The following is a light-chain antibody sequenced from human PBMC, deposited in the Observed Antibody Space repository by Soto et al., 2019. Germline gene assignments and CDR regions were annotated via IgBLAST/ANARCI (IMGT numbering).Light chain of an antibody. Sequence: VLTQSPGTLSWSPGAIASLPCRATQTVFSNYIGWYQQKPGQAPRRLIFGASIRATGIPDRFSGSGSGTDFTLTISGLEPEDFAVYYCQQYGSSPSTFGQGTKVDIK. CDR3: QQYGSSPST. CDR2: GAS. CDR1: QTVFSNY. J-gene: IGKJ1*01. V-gene: IGKV3-20*01.